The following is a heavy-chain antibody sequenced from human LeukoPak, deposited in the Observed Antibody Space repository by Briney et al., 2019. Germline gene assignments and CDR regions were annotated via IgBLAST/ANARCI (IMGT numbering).Heavy chain of an antibody. CDR1: GGSISSGGYY. CDR2: IYYSGST. V-gene: IGHV4-31*03. Sequence: SETLSLTCTVSGGSISSGGYYWSWIRQHPGKGLEWIGYIYYSGSTYYNPSLRSRVTISVDTSKNQFSLKLSSVTAADTAVYYCARRGREDTVVVPAAQTRGYFDYWGQGTLATVSS. CDR3: ARRGREDTVVVPAAQTRGYFDY. J-gene: IGHJ4*02. D-gene: IGHD2-2*01.